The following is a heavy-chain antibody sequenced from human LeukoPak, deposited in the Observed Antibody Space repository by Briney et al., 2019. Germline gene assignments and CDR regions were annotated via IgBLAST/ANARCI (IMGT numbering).Heavy chain of an antibody. CDR1: GFTFSSYA. CDR3: AKMEGYDILTGYYFDY. D-gene: IGHD3-9*01. CDR2: ISGSGGST. V-gene: IGHV3-23*01. Sequence: HPGGSLRLSCAASGFTFSSYAMSWVRQAPGKGLEWVSAISGSGGSTYYAGSVKGRFTISRDNSKNTLYLQMNSLRAEDTAVYYCAKMEGYDILTGYYFDYWGQGTLVTVSS. J-gene: IGHJ4*02.